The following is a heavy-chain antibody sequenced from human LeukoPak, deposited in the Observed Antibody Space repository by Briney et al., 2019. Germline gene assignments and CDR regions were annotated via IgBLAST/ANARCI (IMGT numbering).Heavy chain of an antibody. CDR1: GGSISSGSYY. D-gene: IGHD3-16*01. J-gene: IGHJ3*02. V-gene: IGHV4-61*09. Sequence: SQTLSLTCTVSGGSISSGSYYWSWIRQPAGKGLEWIGHIYTSGSTNYNPSLKSRVTISVDTSKNQFSLKLSSVTAADTAVYYCARDLEGGNQWGAFDIWGQGTMVTVSS. CDR3: ARDLEGGNQWGAFDI. CDR2: IYTSGST.